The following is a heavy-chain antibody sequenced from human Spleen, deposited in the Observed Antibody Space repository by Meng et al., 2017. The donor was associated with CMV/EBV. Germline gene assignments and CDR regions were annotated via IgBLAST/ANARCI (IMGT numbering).Heavy chain of an antibody. J-gene: IGHJ4*02. CDR2: ISHDGSSE. V-gene: IGHV3-30*19. Sequence: GGSLRLSCAASGFTFSRYGMHWVRQAPGKGLEWVAIISHDGSSEHFADSVKGRFTISRDNSKNTVYLQMSSLRAEDTAVYSCAASNHYFHTGFDYWGQGKLVTVSS. CDR1: GFTFSRYG. D-gene: IGHD2/OR15-2a*01. CDR3: AASNHYFHTGFDY.